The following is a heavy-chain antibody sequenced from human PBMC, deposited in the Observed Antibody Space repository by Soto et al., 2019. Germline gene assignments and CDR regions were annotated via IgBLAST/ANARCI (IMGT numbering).Heavy chain of an antibody. D-gene: IGHD4-17*01. V-gene: IGHV4-39*01. J-gene: IGHJ4*02. CDR1: GDSGGFISSSSYH. CDR2: IYYSGST. CDR3: ARHPPYGPLDY. Sequence: QLQLQESGPGLVKPSETLSLTCTVSGDSGGFISSSSYHWGWIRQPPGKGLEWIGNIYYSGSTYYNPSLKSRFTISGDTSKTQLSLRLTSVTAAETAVYYCARHPPYGPLDYWGQGTLVTVSS.